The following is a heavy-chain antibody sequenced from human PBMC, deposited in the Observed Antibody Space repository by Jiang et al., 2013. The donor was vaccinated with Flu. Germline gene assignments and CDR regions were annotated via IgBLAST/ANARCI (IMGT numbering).Heavy chain of an antibody. Sequence: GSGLVKPSETLSLTCTVSGGSISSYYWSWIRQPPGKGLEWIGYIYYSGSTNYNPSLKSRVTISVDTSKNQFSLKLSSVTAADTAVYYCARFLPAPYCGGDCSDWYFDLWGRGTLVTVSS. D-gene: IGHD2-21*02. CDR2: IYYSGST. J-gene: IGHJ2*01. CDR3: ARFLPAPYCGGDCSDWYFDL. CDR1: GGSISSYY. V-gene: IGHV4-59*01.